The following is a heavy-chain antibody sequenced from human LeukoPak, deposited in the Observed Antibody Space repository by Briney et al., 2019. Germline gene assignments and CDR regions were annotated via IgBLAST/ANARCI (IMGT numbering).Heavy chain of an antibody. CDR1: GFTFASYA. Sequence: RAGGSLRLSCAASGFTFASYAMSWVRQAPGKGLEWVSTISGSGGSTYYAGSVKGRFTISRDNSKNTLYLQMDSLRAEDTAVYYCAKDLGSSGYWHMGYWGQGTLVTVSS. CDR2: ISGSGGST. D-gene: IGHD3-22*01. J-gene: IGHJ4*02. V-gene: IGHV3-23*01. CDR3: AKDLGSSGYWHMGY.